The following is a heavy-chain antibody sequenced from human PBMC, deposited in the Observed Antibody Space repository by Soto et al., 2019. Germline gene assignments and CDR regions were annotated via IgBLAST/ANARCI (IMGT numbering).Heavy chain of an antibody. CDR3: ARRASR. V-gene: IGHV3-48*03. J-gene: IGHJ3*01. D-gene: IGHD1-26*01. CDR1: GFTFSSSE. CDR2: IHPSGQPI. Sequence: EVQLVESGGGLIQPGGSLRLSCAASGFTFSSSEMYWVRQAPGKGLEWVSYIHPSGQPIFYADSVKGRFTISRDNAKNSLYLPMSRLRAEDSAVYYCARRASRWGQGTMVTVSS.